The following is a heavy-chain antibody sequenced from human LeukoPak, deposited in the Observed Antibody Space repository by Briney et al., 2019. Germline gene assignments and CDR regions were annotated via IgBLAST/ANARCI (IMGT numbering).Heavy chain of an antibody. CDR3: AGDGLLYYDSSSYYN. Sequence: SETLSLTCTVSGGSISSYYWSWIRQPAGKGLEWIGRMFTTGNTKYNPSLKSRVTMSVDTSKNHFSLQLSSVTAADTAVYYCAGDGLLYYDSSSYYNWGQGTLVTVSS. CDR2: MFTTGNT. CDR1: GGSISSYY. J-gene: IGHJ4*02. V-gene: IGHV4-4*07. D-gene: IGHD3-22*01.